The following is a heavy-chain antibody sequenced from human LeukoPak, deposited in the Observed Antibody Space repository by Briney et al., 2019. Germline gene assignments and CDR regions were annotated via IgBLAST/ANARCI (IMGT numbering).Heavy chain of an antibody. CDR1: GGTFSSYA. D-gene: IGHD3-3*01. Sequence: GPSVKLSSKASGGTFSSYAISWVRQPPGQGLGWMGGIIPIFGTANYAQKCQGRVTITADESTSTAYMELSSLRSEDTAVYYCASGDYDFWSGSTLKPQYFQHWGQGTLVTVSS. J-gene: IGHJ1*01. CDR3: ASGDYDFWSGSTLKPQYFQH. V-gene: IGHV1-69*13. CDR2: IIPIFGTA.